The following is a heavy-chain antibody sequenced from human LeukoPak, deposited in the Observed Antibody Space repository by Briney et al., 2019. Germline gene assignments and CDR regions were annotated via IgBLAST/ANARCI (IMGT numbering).Heavy chain of an antibody. CDR1: GFTLSAND. CDR2: LTRNSDST. J-gene: IGHJ5*02. CDR3: AKGDRAAGGPYLYNWFDP. D-gene: IGHD6-13*01. V-gene: IGHV3-23*01. Sequence: GGSLRLSCAASGFTLSANDMSWVRQAPGKGLEWVSRLTRNSDSTYYADSVEGRFTISRDNSKNTLYLQMNSLRAEDTAVYYCAKGDRAAGGPYLYNWFDPWGQGTLVTVSS.